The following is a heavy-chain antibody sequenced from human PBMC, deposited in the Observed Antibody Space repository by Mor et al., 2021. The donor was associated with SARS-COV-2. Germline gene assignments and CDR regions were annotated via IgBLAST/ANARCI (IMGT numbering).Heavy chain of an antibody. J-gene: IGHJ6*01. V-gene: IGHV4-39*01. D-gene: IGHD1-1*01. CDR3: ARPSAGTPQQNNPKWYYGMDV. Sequence: MGSIYYSGSTYYNPSLKSRVTISVDTSKNQFSLKLTSVTAADTAVYYCARPSAGTPQQNNPKWYYGMDVWG. CDR2: IYYSGST.